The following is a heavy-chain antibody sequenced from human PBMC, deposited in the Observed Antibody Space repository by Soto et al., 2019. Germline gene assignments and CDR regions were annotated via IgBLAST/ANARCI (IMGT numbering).Heavy chain of an antibody. D-gene: IGHD3-10*01. CDR1: GFSLSTSGVG. Sequence: QITLKESGPTLVKPTQTLTLTCTFSGFSLSTSGVGVGWIRQPPGKALEWLALIYWDDDKRYSPSLKSRLTITKDTSKNQVVLTMTNMDPVDTATYYCAHRSVGDGSGSYLTYYFDYWGQGTLVTVSS. J-gene: IGHJ4*02. V-gene: IGHV2-5*02. CDR3: AHRSVGDGSGSYLTYYFDY. CDR2: IYWDDDK.